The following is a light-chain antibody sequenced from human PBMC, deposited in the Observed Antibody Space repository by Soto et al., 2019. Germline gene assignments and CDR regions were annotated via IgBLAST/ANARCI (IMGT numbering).Light chain of an antibody. J-gene: IGKJ1*01. CDR3: QHYGSSLLT. CDR2: ATS. Sequence: EIVLTQSPGTLSLSPGERASLSCRASQSVSSTYLAWYQQKPGQAPRLLIYATSTRATGIPDRFSGSGSGTDFTLTISRLEPEDFAVYYCQHYGSSLLTFGQGTKVEIK. V-gene: IGKV3-20*01. CDR1: QSVSSTY.